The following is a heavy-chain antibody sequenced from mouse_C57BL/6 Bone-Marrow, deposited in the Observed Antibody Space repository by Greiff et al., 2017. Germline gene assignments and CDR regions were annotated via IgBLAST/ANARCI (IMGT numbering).Heavy chain of an antibody. D-gene: IGHD2-2*01. CDR2: INPNNGGT. V-gene: IGHV1-26*01. CDR3: AIWLRLGYYAMDY. J-gene: IGHJ4*01. CDR1: GYTFTDYY. Sequence: EVQLQQSGPELVKPGASVKISCKASGYTFTDYYMNWVKQSHGKSLEWIGDINPNNGGTSYNQKFKGKATLTVDKSSSTAYMELRSLTSEDSAVYYCAIWLRLGYYAMDYWGQGTSVTVSS.